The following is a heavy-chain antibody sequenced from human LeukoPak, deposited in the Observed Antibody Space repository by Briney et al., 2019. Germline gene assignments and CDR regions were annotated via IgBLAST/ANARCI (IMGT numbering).Heavy chain of an antibody. CDR2: ISYDGSNK. CDR3: ARGRDGYNFFDY. J-gene: IGHJ4*02. V-gene: IGHV3-30*03. Sequence: GGSLRLSCAASGFTFSSYWMSWVRQAPGKGLEWVAVISYDGSNKYYADSVKGRFTISRDNSKNTLYLQMNSLRAEDTAVYYCARGRDGYNFFDYWGQGTLVTVSS. CDR1: GFTFSSYW. D-gene: IGHD5-24*01.